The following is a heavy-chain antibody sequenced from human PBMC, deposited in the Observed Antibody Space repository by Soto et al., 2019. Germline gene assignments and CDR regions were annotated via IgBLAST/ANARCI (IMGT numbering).Heavy chain of an antibody. Sequence: QVQLVQSGAEVKKPGSSVKVSCKASGGTFSSYAISWVRQTPGQGLEWMGGIIPIFGTANYAQKFQGRVTITADESTSTTYMELSSLRSEDTAVYYCARGYYYGSGSSSFDYWGQGTLVTVSS. CDR3: ARGYYYGSGSSSFDY. CDR1: GGTFSSYA. V-gene: IGHV1-69*01. CDR2: IIPIFGTA. J-gene: IGHJ4*02. D-gene: IGHD3-10*01.